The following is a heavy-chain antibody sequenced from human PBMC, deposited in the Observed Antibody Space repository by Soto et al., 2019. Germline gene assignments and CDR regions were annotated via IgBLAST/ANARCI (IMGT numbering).Heavy chain of an antibody. D-gene: IGHD3-10*01. CDR1: GGSISSYY. V-gene: IGHV4-59*08. CDR3: ARQGFGPLHGLVDV. CDR2: VHHSWGS. Sequence: QVQLQESGPGLVKPSETLSLSYTVSGGSISSYYWSWFRQSPGKRMEWIGYVHHSWGSSYNPSLQSRVAISLDTSKSQFSLMVTSVTATDTAVYYCARQGFGPLHGLVDVWGQGTTVTVSS. J-gene: IGHJ6*02.